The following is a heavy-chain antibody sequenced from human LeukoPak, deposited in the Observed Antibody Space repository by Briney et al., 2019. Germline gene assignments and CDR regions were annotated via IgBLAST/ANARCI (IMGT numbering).Heavy chain of an antibody. J-gene: IGHJ4*02. V-gene: IGHV3-74*01. CDR3: ARSRNNRIWWLNASPRGLASGHFDY. Sequence: GGSLRLSCAASGFTFSSYRMHWVRQAPGKGLVWVSRINSDGSSTSYADSVKGRFTISRDNAKNSLYLEMNSLRGEDTAVYYCARSRNNRIWWLNASPRGLASGHFDYWGQGTLVTVSS. D-gene: IGHD5-12*01. CDR1: GFTFSSYR. CDR2: INSDGSST.